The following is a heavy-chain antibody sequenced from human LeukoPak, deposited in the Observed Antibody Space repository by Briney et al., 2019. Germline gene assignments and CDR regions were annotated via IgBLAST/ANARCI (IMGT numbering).Heavy chain of an antibody. Sequence: GGSLRLSCTTSGFTFGDYATAWFRQAPGKGLEWVGFIRSNAFGGTTEYAASVKGRFTISRDDSKSVAYLQMNSLKTEDTALYYCTRGGLGVVVAAVPLDYWGQGTLVTVSS. CDR3: TRGGLGVVVAAVPLDY. D-gene: IGHD2-15*01. J-gene: IGHJ4*02. CDR1: GFTFGDYA. V-gene: IGHV3-49*03. CDR2: IRSNAFGGTT.